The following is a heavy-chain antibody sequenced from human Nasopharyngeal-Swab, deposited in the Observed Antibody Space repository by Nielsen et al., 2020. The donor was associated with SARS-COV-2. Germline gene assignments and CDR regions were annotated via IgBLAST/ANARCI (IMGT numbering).Heavy chain of an antibody. V-gene: IGHV3-7*01. CDR3: ARDGVVIAKGVFVY. J-gene: IGHJ4*02. CDR1: GFTFSGYW. D-gene: IGHD2-21*01. CDR2: IKQDASEM. Sequence: GGSLRLSCAASGFTFSGYWMSWVRQVPGKGLEWVANIKQDASEMYYVDSVKGRFTISRDNAKNSLYLQMNSLRAEDTAVYYCARDGVVIAKGVFVYWGQGTLVTVSS.